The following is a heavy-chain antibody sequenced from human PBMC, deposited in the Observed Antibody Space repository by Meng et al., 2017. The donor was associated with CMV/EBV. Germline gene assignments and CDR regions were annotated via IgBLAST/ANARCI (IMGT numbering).Heavy chain of an antibody. D-gene: IGHD2-2*02. CDR1: GYTLTELS. CDR3: ATARVDCSSTSCYTYYFDY. V-gene: IGHV1-24*01. CDR2: FDPEDGET. Sequence: ASVKVSCKVSGYTLTELSRHWVRQAPGKGLEWMGGFDPEDGETIYAQKFQGRVTMTEDTSTDTAYMELSSLRSEDTAVYYCATARVDCSSTSCYTYYFDYWGQGTLVTVSS. J-gene: IGHJ4*02.